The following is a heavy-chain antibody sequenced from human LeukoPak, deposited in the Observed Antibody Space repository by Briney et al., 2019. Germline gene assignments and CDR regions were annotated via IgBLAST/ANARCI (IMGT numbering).Heavy chain of an antibody. CDR3: ARDSPAQWKRYTNGGKRWFDP. J-gene: IGHJ5*02. D-gene: IGHD6-19*01. CDR2: IYHSGST. V-gene: IGHV4-38-2*02. Sequence: SETLSLTCTVSGYSISSGYYWGWIRQSPGKGLEWIGSIYHSGSTYYNPSLQSRITISVDTSKNQFSLKLSSVTAADTAVYYCARDSPAQWKRYTNGGKRWFDPWGQGTLVTVSS. CDR1: GYSISSGYY.